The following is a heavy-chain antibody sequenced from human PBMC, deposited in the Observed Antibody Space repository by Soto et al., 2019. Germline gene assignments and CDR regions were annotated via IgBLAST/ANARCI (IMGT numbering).Heavy chain of an antibody. CDR3: TTGSVEGY. D-gene: IGHD3-3*01. J-gene: IGHJ4*02. CDR1: GFTLTNAW. Sequence: EVQLVESGGGFVKPGESLRLSCAASGFTLTNAWMNWVRQAPGKGLEWVCRILTQGEGGRRDYAAPVTGRFVISRDDSENTVSLQMYSLKIEDTGVYYCTTGSVEGYWGQGSLVTVS. CDR2: ILTQGEGGRR. V-gene: IGHV3-15*07.